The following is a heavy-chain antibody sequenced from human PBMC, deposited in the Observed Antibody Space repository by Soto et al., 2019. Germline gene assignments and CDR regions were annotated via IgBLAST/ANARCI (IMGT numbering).Heavy chain of an antibody. CDR2: YDPEDAKT. J-gene: IGHJ4*02. D-gene: IGHD1-1*01. V-gene: IGHV1-24*01. Sequence: ASVKVSCKLSGYTLLELSIHWVRQAPGKGLEWMGGYDPEDAKTIYAQRSQGRVIMTEDTSTNTAYLEVRGLRYEDTAVYYCASQNWRWREQFDHWGQGTLVTVSS. CDR3: ASQNWRWREQFDH. CDR1: GYTLLELS.